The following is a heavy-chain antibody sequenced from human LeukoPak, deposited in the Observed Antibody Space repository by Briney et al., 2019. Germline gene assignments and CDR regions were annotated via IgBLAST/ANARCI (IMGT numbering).Heavy chain of an antibody. CDR3: ARVGLHYYYYGMDV. CDR1: GYTFTGYY. J-gene: IGHJ6*02. V-gene: IGHV1-2*02. Sequence: ASVKVSCKASGYTFTGYYMHWVRQAPGQGLEWMGWINPNSGGTNYAQKFQGRVTMTRDTSISTAYMELGRLGSDDTAVYYCARVGLHYYYYGMDVWGQGTTVTVSS. CDR2: INPNSGGT.